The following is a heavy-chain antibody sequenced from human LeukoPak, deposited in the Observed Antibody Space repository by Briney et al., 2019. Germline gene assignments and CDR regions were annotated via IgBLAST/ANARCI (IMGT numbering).Heavy chain of an antibody. CDR1: GFTVSSYA. CDR2: IRGSGGNT. D-gene: IGHD2-15*01. J-gene: IGHJ5*02. Sequence: GGSLRLSCAAAGFTVSSYAMTWVRQAPGKGLEWVSGIRGSGGNTDYADSVKGRFTISRDNSKNTLSLQMNSLRAEDTAVYYCAKGWTFLDPWGQGTLVTVSS. CDR3: AKGWTFLDP. V-gene: IGHV3-23*01.